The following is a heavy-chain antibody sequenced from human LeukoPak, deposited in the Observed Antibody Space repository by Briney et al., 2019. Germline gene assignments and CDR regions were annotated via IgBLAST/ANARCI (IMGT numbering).Heavy chain of an antibody. D-gene: IGHD3-3*01. CDR3: AREKYYDFWSGYSDAFDI. J-gene: IGHJ3*02. Sequence: GGSLRLSCAASGFTFSSYSMNWVRQAPGKGLEWVPYISSSSSTIYYADSVKGRFTISRDNAKNSLYLQMNSLRAEDTAVYYCAREKYYDFWSGYSDAFDIWGQGTMVTVSS. CDR1: GFTFSSYS. V-gene: IGHV3-48*01. CDR2: ISSSSSTI.